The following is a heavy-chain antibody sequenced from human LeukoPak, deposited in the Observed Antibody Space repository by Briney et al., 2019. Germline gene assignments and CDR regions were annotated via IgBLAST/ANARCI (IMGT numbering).Heavy chain of an antibody. D-gene: IGHD6-13*01. CDR2: IYHSGST. CDR3: ARVLFSPRYKEIAAAGTVSRFDP. Sequence: SETLSLTCAVSGGSISSSNWWSWVRQPPGKGLEWIGEIYHSGSTNYNPSLKSRVTISVDKSKNQFSLKLSSVTAADTAVYYCARVLFSPRYKEIAAAGTVSRFDPWGQGTLVTVSS. J-gene: IGHJ5*02. CDR1: GGSISSSNW. V-gene: IGHV4-4*02.